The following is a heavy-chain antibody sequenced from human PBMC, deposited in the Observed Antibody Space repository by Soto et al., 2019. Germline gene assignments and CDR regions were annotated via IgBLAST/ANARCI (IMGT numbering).Heavy chain of an antibody. D-gene: IGHD3-16*01. Sequence: SETLSLTCTVSGGSISNGSHYWGWIRQPPGKGLEWIGSMYYSGSTYYNPSLKSRVTISVDTPKNQFSRKLSSVTAADTAVYFCAGHSSLRTFGIDSWGQGTLVTVSS. J-gene: IGHJ4*02. CDR3: AGHSSLRTFGIDS. V-gene: IGHV4-39*01. CDR2: MYYSGST. CDR1: GGSISNGSHY.